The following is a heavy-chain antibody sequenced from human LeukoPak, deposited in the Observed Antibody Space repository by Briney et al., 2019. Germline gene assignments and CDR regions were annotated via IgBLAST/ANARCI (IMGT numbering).Heavy chain of an antibody. CDR1: GFPFSSYG. Sequence: GGSLRPSCAAPGFPFSSYGMSWVRQAPGKGLEWVSAISGSGGSTYYADSVKGRFTISRDNSKNTLYLQMNSLRAEDTAVYYCANSPDVVDYWGQGTLVTVSS. J-gene: IGHJ4*02. V-gene: IGHV3-23*01. D-gene: IGHD2-15*01. CDR3: ANSPDVVDY. CDR2: ISGSGGST.